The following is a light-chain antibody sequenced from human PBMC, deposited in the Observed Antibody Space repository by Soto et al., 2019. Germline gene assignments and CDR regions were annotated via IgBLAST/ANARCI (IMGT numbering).Light chain of an antibody. J-gene: IGLJ1*01. CDR1: SSDVCGYNY. V-gene: IGLV2-11*01. CDR2: DVS. CDR3: CSFSGSTYV. Sequence: QSALTQPRSVSGSPGHSVTISCTGTSSDVCGYNYVSWYQHHPGKAPKLMIYDVSKRPSGVTDRFSGSKSGNTASLTISGLHAEDQADYYCCSFSGSTYVFGTGTKVTAL.